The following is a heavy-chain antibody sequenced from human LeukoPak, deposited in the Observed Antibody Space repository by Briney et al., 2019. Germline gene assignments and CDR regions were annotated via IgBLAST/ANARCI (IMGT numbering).Heavy chain of an antibody. D-gene: IGHD5-24*01. CDR1: GGSISTYY. CDR2: IYYSGST. J-gene: IGHJ6*03. V-gene: IGHV4-59*01. CDR3: ARVNYNSYYYYMDV. Sequence: SETLSLTCTVSGGSISTYYWSWIRQPPGKGLEWIGYIYYSGSTNYNPSLKSRVTISVDTSKNQFSLKLSSVTAADTAVYYCARVNYNSYYYYMDVWGKGTTVTVSS.